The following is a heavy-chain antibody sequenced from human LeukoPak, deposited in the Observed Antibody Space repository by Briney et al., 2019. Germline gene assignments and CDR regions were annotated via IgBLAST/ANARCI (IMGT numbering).Heavy chain of an antibody. CDR3: AKEEGYCSSTSCYEVY. Sequence: PGASLRLSCTASGFTFSSYAMSWAPQAPGKGLEWLPPISGSGGSTYYADSVKGRFTISRDNSKNTLYMQMNSLRAEDTAVYYCAKEEGYCSSTSCYEVYWGQGTLVTVSS. V-gene: IGHV3-23*01. CDR2: ISGSGGST. CDR1: GFTFSSYA. D-gene: IGHD2-2*01. J-gene: IGHJ4*02.